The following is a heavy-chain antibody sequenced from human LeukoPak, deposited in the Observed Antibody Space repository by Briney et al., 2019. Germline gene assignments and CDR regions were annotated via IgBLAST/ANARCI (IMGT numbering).Heavy chain of an antibody. D-gene: IGHD2-2*01. CDR2: ISASGGDT. CDR1: RFSFSTYS. CDR3: AREVVVSAAMIDYNYGMDV. V-gene: IGHV3-23*01. Sequence: GGSLRLSCAASRFSFSTYSFSWVRQAPGKGLEWVSGISASGGDTFYADSVKGRFTISRDNSKNTLYLQMNSLRAEDTATYYCAREVVVSAAMIDYNYGMDVWGQGTTVTVSS. J-gene: IGHJ6*02.